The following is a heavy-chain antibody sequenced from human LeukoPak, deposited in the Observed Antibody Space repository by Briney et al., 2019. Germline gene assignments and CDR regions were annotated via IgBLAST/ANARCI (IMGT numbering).Heavy chain of an antibody. CDR2: IIPIFGTA. Sequence: GASVKVSCKASGGTFSSYAISWVRQAPGQGLEWMGGIIPIFGTANYAQKFQGRVTITADESTSTAYMELSSLRSEGTAVYYCASAYCGGDCRYPLDYWGQGTLVTVSS. V-gene: IGHV1-69*13. D-gene: IGHD2-21*02. J-gene: IGHJ4*02. CDR1: GGTFSSYA. CDR3: ASAYCGGDCRYPLDY.